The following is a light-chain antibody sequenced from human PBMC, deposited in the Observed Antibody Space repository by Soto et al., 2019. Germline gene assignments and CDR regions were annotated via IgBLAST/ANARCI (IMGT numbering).Light chain of an antibody. CDR3: LQAHSYPWT. CDR2: GAS. J-gene: IGKJ1*01. Sequence: AIQVTQSPSSLSASVGDRVTITCRASQGIRNDLGWYQQKPGKDPKLLIHGASSLQSGVPSRFRGSASGTEFTLNISSLQPEDLATYYCLQAHSYPWTFGQATKVE. CDR1: QGIRND. V-gene: IGKV1-6*01.